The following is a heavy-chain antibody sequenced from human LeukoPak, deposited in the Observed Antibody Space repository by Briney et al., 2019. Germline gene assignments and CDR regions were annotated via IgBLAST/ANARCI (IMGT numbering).Heavy chain of an antibody. CDR3: ATATTVAGFDY. CDR2: INPSGGST. Sequence: ASVKVSCKASGYTFTSYYMHWVRQAPGQGLEWMGIINPSGGSTSYAQKFQGRVTMTRDTSTSTVYMELSSLRSEDTAVYYCATATTVAGFDYWGQGTLVTVSS. D-gene: IGHD6-19*01. J-gene: IGHJ4*02. V-gene: IGHV1-46*01. CDR1: GYTFTSYY.